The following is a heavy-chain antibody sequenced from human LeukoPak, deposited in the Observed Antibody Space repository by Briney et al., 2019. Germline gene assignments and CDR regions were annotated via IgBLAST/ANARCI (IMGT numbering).Heavy chain of an antibody. V-gene: IGHV3-66*02. D-gene: IGHD6-25*01. CDR1: GVSFTDTL. CDR3: VRDRAATQAWADLDL. J-gene: IGHJ5*02. CDR2: IYIDGRT. Sequence: GGSLTLTCTLSGVSFTDTLIYWVRQAPGKGPEWVALIYIDGRTVDTDAVKGRFTISSDTSNNLVHLQMNSLRSEASALYYCVRDRAATQAWADLDLWGQGTLVTVSS.